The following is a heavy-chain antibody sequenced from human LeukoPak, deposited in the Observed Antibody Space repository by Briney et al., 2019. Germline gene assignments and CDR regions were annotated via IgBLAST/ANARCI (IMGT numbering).Heavy chain of an antibody. CDR2: IYPGDSET. V-gene: IGHV5-51*01. J-gene: IGHJ3*02. CDR3: ARGAWEQWYPYNAFDI. D-gene: IGHD6-19*01. CDR1: GYSFTSYW. Sequence: GESLKISCKGSGYSFTSYWIGWVRQMPGKGLEWMGIIYPGDSETRYSPSFQGQVTMSADKSITTAYTQWSSLKASDTAMYYCARGAWEQWYPYNAFDIWGQGTMVTVSS.